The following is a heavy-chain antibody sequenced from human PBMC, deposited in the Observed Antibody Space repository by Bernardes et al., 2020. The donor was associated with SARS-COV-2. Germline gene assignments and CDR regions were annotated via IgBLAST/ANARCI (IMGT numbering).Heavy chain of an antibody. V-gene: IGHV2-5*02. CDR1: GFSLSPSGVG. D-gene: IGHD3-16*02. Sequence: SGPTLLKPTQTLTLTCTFSGFSLSPSGVGVGWIRQPPGKALEWLALIYWDDDKRYSPSLKSRLTITKDTSKNQVVLTMTNMDPVDTATYYCAHSMITFGGVIANFDYWGQGTLVTVSS. CDR2: IYWDDDK. CDR3: AHSMITFGGVIANFDY. J-gene: IGHJ4*02.